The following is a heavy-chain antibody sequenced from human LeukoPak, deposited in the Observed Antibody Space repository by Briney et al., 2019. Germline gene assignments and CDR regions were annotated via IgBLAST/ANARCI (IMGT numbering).Heavy chain of an antibody. CDR1: GFTFSSYA. CDR3: AKDHVVVVTAIRHGYFDY. D-gene: IGHD2-21*02. V-gene: IGHV3-23*01. Sequence: TGGSLRPSCAASGFTFSSYAMSWVRQATGKGLEWVSAISGSGGSTYYADSVKGRFTISRDNSKNTLYLQMNSLRAEDTAVYYCAKDHVVVVTAIRHGYFDYWGQGTLVTVSS. J-gene: IGHJ4*02. CDR2: ISGSGGST.